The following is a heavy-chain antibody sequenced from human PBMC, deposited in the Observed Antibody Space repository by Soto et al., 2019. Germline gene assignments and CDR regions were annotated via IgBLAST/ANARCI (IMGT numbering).Heavy chain of an antibody. D-gene: IGHD3-9*01. CDR3: AKDYSSYDILTGYYTFDY. V-gene: IGHV3-23*01. CDR2: ISGSGGST. J-gene: IGHJ4*02. CDR1: GFTFSSHW. Sequence: PGGSLRLSCAASGFTFSSHWMHWVRQAPVKGLMWVSAISGSGGSTYYADSVKGRFTISRDNSKNTLYLQMNSLRAEDTAVYYCAKDYSSYDILTGYYTFDYWGQGTLVTVYS.